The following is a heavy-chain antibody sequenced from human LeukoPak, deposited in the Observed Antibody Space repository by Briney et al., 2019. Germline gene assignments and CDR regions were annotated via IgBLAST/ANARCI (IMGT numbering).Heavy chain of an antibody. D-gene: IGHD2-15*01. CDR3: ARDGRGGRGYYYYYMDV. V-gene: IGHV3-33*01. CDR2: TWYDGSDK. J-gene: IGHJ6*03. Sequence: GGSLRLSCAASGFAFSTYGLHWVRQAPGKGLEWVAVTWYDGSDKHYADSVKGRFTISRDNSRHTLYLQMNSLRAEDTAVYYCARDGRGGRGYYYYYMDVWGKGTTVTVSS. CDR1: GFAFSTYG.